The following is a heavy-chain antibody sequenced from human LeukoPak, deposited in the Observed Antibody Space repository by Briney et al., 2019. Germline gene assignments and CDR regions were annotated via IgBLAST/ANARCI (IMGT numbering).Heavy chain of an antibody. CDR1: GFTFSSYA. V-gene: IGHV3-30-3*01. CDR3: ARYSGSYYYYCGMDV. J-gene: IGHJ6*02. CDR2: ISYDGSNK. Sequence: GRSLRLSCAASGFTFSSYAMHWVRQAPGKGLEWVAVISYDGSNKYYADSVKGRFTISRDNSKNTLYLQMNSLRAEDTAVYYCARYSGSYYYYCGMDVWGQGTTVTVSS. D-gene: IGHD1-26*01.